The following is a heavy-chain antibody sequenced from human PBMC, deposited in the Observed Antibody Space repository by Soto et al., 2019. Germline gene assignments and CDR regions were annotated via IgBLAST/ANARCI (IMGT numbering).Heavy chain of an antibody. D-gene: IGHD3-3*01. V-gene: IGHV1-18*04. CDR3: ARDLFPTYYDXWSRPQWAVDGMDV. Sequence: GASVKVSCKASGYTFTSYGISWVRQAPGQGLEWMGWISAYNGNTNYAQKLQGRVTMTTDTYTSTAYMELRSLRSDDTAVYYCARDLFPTYYDXWSRPQWAVDGMDVCGQGTTLTVFS. CDR1: GYTFTSYG. J-gene: IGHJ6*02. CDR2: ISAYNGNT.